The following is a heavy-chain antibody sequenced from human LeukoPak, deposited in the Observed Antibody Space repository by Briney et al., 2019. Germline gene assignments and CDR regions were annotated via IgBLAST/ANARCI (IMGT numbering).Heavy chain of an antibody. CDR2: IYYSGST. D-gene: IGHD5-12*01. J-gene: IGHJ3*01. V-gene: IGHV4-31*03. CDR1: GGSISSGGYY. Sequence: KSSETLSLTCTVSGGSISSGGYYWSWIRQHPGKGLEWIGYIYYSGSTYYNPSLKSRVTISVDTSKNQFSLKLSSVTAADMAVYYCARPLRLDDAFDVWGQGTMVTVSS. CDR3: ARPLRLDDAFDV.